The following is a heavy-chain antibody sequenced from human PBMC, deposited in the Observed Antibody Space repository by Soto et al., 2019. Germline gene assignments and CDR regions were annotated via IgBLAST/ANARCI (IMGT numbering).Heavy chain of an antibody. CDR2: FDPEDGET. V-gene: IGHV1-24*01. J-gene: IGHJ3*02. D-gene: IGHD3-3*01. CDR1: GYTLTELS. Sequence: ASVKVSCEVSGYTLTELSMHWVRQAPGKGLEWMGGFDPEDGETIYAQKFQGRVTMTEDTSTDTAYMELSSLRSEDTAVYYCATRIGRITIFGVVLAVFSIWGQGTMVTGSS. CDR3: ATRIGRITIFGVVLAVFSI.